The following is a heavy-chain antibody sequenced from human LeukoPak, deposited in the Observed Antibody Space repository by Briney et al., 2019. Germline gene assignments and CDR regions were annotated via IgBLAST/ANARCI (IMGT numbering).Heavy chain of an antibody. CDR1: GASVSSDY. Sequence: PSETLSLTCTVSGASVSSDYWSWIRQSPGKGLEWIGYIYHSGHTMSNPSFKSRVSLSLDTSNNQFSLKLSSVTAADTAVYYCARHPFQYPFDHWGQGTVVSVSS. D-gene: IGHD2/OR15-2a*01. J-gene: IGHJ5*02. CDR3: ARHPFQYPFDH. V-gene: IGHV4-59*08. CDR2: IYHSGHT.